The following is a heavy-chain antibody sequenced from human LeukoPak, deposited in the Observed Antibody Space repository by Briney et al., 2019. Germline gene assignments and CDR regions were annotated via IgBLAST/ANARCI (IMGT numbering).Heavy chain of an antibody. CDR1: GFTFGSYS. Sequence: GLSLTLSCAASGFTFGSYSMNWVRQAPGKGLEWVSYISSSSSTIYYADSVKGRFTISRDNAKNSLYLQMNSLRDEDTAVYYCERDRGSYYRLGGFDIWGQGTMVTVSS. CDR2: ISSSSSTI. V-gene: IGHV3-48*02. D-gene: IGHD1-26*01. J-gene: IGHJ3*02. CDR3: ERDRGSYYRLGGFDI.